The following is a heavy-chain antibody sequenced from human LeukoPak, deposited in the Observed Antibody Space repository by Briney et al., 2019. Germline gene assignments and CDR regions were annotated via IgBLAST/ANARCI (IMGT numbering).Heavy chain of an antibody. V-gene: IGHV3-48*01. CDR2: ISSTTNTI. CDR1: GFTFSDYS. Sequence: GGSLRLSCAASGFTFSDYSMNWVRQAPGKGLEWVSFISSTTNTIYYADSVKGRFTISRDNAKNSLYLQMNSLRAEDTAVYFCARDLWSDAFDIWGQGTMVTVSS. D-gene: IGHD3-10*01. J-gene: IGHJ3*02. CDR3: ARDLWSDAFDI.